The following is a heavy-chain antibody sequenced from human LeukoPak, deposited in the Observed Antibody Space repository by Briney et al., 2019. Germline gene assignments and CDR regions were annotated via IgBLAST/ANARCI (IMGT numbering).Heavy chain of an antibody. CDR2: ISAYNGNT. CDR3: ARDDRITMAPYQDY. CDR1: GYTFTSYG. V-gene: IGHV1-18*01. J-gene: IGHJ4*02. D-gene: IGHD3-10*01. Sequence: VASVKVSCKASGYTFTSYGISWVRQAPGQGLEWMGWISAYNGNTNYAQKLQGRVTMTTDTSTSTAYMELRSLRSDDTAVYYCARDDRITMAPYQDYWGQGTLVTVSS.